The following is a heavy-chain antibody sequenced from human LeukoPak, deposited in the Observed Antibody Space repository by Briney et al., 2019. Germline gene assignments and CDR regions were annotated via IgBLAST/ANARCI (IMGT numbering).Heavy chain of an antibody. Sequence: GASVKVSCKASGGTFSSYAISWVRQAPGQGLEWMGRIIPILGIANYAQKFQGRVTITADKSTSTAYMELSSLRSEDTAVYYCATLRPAPGIVSSPWGQGTLVTVSS. J-gene: IGHJ5*02. CDR3: ATLRPAPGIVSSP. CDR1: GGTFSSYA. V-gene: IGHV1-69*04. D-gene: IGHD3-22*01. CDR2: IIPILGIA.